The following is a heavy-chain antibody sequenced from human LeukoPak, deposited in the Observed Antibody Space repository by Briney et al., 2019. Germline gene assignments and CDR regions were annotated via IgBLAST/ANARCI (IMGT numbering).Heavy chain of an antibody. CDR2: ISSSSSYI. V-gene: IGHV3-21*01. D-gene: IGHD3-10*01. CDR1: GFTFSSYS. Sequence: GGSLRLSCAASGFTFSSYSMNWVRQAPGKGLKWVSSISSSSSYIYYADSVKGRFTISRDNAKNSLYLQMNSLRAEDTAVYCCARGGRNGYYYGSGSYYDYWGQGTLVTVSS. CDR3: ARGGRNGYYYGSGSYYDY. J-gene: IGHJ4*02.